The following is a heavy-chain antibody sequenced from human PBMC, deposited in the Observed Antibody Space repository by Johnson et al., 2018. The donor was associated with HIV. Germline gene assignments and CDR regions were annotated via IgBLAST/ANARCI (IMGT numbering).Heavy chain of an antibody. CDR2: ISYDGSDK. V-gene: IGHV3-30*04. D-gene: IGHD6-6*01. J-gene: IGHJ3*02. CDR1: GFTFSSFA. CDR3: ARENTFLDVASRGDSFDM. Sequence: QVQLVESGGGVVQPGTSLRLSCAASGFTFSSFAIHWVRQAPAKGLEWVAVISYDGSDKYYADSVKGRFTISRDNSKNTLYLQMSSLRAEDTALYYCARENTFLDVASRGDSFDMWGQGTMVTVSS.